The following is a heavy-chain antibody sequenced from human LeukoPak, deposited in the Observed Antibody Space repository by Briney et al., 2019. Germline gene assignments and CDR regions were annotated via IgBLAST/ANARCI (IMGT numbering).Heavy chain of an antibody. CDR1: GFTFSSYA. Sequence: GGSLRLSCAASGFTFSSYAMSWVRQAPGKGLEWVSYISSSGSTIYYADSVKGRFTISRDNAKNSLYLQMNSLRAEDTAVYYCARVRVRLVVGYWGQGTLVTVSS. D-gene: IGHD6-19*01. J-gene: IGHJ4*02. CDR3: ARVRVRLVVGY. CDR2: ISSSGSTI. V-gene: IGHV3-48*04.